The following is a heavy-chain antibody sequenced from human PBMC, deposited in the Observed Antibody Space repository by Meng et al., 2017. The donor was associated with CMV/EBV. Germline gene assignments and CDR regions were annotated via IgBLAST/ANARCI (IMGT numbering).Heavy chain of an antibody. V-gene: IGHV4-39*01. D-gene: IGHD2-21*01. CDR1: GGSISSSSYY. Sequence: GSLRLSCTVSGGSISSSSYYWGWIRQPPGKGLEWIGSIYYSGSTYYNPSLKSRVTISVDTSKNQFSLKLSSVTAADTAVYYCARGTDCGGDCYSGAKNGMDVWGQGTTVTVSS. CDR3: ARGTDCGGDCYSGAKNGMDV. CDR2: IYYSGST. J-gene: IGHJ6*02.